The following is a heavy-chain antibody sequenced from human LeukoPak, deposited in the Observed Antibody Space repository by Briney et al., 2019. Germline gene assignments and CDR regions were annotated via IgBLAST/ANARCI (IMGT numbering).Heavy chain of an antibody. V-gene: IGHV4-59*08. D-gene: IGHD5-18*01. J-gene: IGHJ4*02. CDR2: IYSSGIT. Sequence: SETLSLTCTVSGGSISNYYWGWIRQPPGKGLEWIGYIYSSGITTYNPSLNSRVAISVDTPKNQFSLRLSSVTAADTAVYYCATLTGAAMAFDYWGQGTLVTVSS. CDR1: GGSISNYY. CDR3: ATLTGAAMAFDY.